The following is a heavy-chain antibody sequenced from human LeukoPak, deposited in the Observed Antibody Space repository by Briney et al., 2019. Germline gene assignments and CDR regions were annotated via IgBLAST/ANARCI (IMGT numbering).Heavy chain of an antibody. Sequence: SETLSLTCTVSGGSISSYYWSWIRQPAGKGLEWSGRIYTSGSTNYNPSLKSRVTMSVDTSKNQFSLKLSSVTAADTAVYYCARELTQPIYDAFDIWGQGTMVTVSS. CDR3: ARELTQPIYDAFDI. D-gene: IGHD1-14*01. CDR2: IYTSGST. J-gene: IGHJ3*02. V-gene: IGHV4-4*07. CDR1: GGSISSYY.